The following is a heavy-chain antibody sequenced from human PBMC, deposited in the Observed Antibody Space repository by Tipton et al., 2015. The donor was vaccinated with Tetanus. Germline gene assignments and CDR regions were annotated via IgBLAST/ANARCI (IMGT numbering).Heavy chain of an antibody. J-gene: IGHJ4*02. CDR1: GYAFNSYD. Sequence: QVQLVQSGAEVKKPGASVKVSCKAFGYAFNSYDLNWVRLATGQGLEWLGYMNPNTGRAAYAQKFQGRVTMTSNINITTAYMELKNLRSDDTALYYCARGNRGSSWYLWGQGTLVTVSS. CDR2: MNPNTGRA. D-gene: IGHD6-13*01. V-gene: IGHV1-8*01. CDR3: ARGNRGSSWYL.